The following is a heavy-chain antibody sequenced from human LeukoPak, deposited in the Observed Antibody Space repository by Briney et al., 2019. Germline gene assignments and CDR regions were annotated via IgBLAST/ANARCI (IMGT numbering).Heavy chain of an antibody. J-gene: IGHJ4*02. CDR3: ATLGTQTGMYDY. Sequence: ASVKVSCKASGYAFTGHYIHWVRQAPGQGLEWMGWINPNNGATKSAQKFQGRITLTRDTSISTAYMDLGRLRSGDTAVYYCATLGTQTGMYDYWGQGTQVTVSS. D-gene: IGHD1-1*01. V-gene: IGHV1-2*02. CDR2: INPNNGAT. CDR1: GYAFTGHY.